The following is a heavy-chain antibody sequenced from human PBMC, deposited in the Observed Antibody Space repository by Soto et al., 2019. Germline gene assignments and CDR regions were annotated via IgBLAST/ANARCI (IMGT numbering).Heavy chain of an antibody. V-gene: IGHV1-46*01. CDR2: INPSNST. CDR3: ARQAEGGYNYGY. D-gene: IGHD5-12*01. CDR1: GYTFTSYY. J-gene: IGHJ4*02. Sequence: EASVKVSCKASGYTFTSYYMHWVRQAPGQGLEWMGIINPSNSTTYAQKFQGRVTITRDTSASTAYMDLSSLRSEDTAVYYCARQAEGGYNYGYWGQGTLVTVSS.